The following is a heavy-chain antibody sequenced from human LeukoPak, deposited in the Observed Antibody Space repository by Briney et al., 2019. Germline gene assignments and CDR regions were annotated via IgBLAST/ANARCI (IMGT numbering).Heavy chain of an antibody. CDR2: ISAYNGNT. J-gene: IGHJ4*02. CDR1: GYTFTSYG. CDR3: ARDSRGELGSGSYPALDY. V-gene: IGHV1-18*01. Sequence: ASVKVSCTASGYTFTSYGISWVRQAPGQGLEWMGWISAYNGNTNYAQTLQGRVTMTTDTSTSTAYMELRSLRSDDTAVYYCARDSRGELGSGSYPALDYWGQGTLVTVSS. D-gene: IGHD1-26*01.